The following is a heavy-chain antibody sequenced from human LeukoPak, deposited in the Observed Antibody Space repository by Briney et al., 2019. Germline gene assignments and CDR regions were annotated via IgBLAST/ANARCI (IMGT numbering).Heavy chain of an antibody. D-gene: IGHD6-19*01. V-gene: IGHV1-69*05. CDR1: GGTFSSYA. CDR2: IIPIFGTA. J-gene: IGHJ6*03. CDR3: ARGVAVAGNAPYYYYYYMDV. Sequence: ASVKVSCKAYGGTFSSYAISWVRQAPGQGLEWMGRIIPIFGTANYAQKFQGRVTITTDESTSTAYMELSSLRSEDTAVYYCARGVAVAGNAPYYYYYYMDVWGKGTTVTVSS.